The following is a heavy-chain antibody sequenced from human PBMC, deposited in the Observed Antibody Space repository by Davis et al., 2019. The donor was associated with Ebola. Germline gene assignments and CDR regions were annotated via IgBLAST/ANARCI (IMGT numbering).Heavy chain of an antibody. CDR2: INPNSGGT. CDR3: AADPHYYYYYGMDV. J-gene: IGHJ6*02. V-gene: IGHV1-2*04. Sequence: ASVKVSCKASGGTFSSYAISWVRQAPGQGLEWMGWINPNSGGTNYAQKFQGWVTMTRDTSISTAYMELRSLRSDDTAVYYCAADPHYYYYYGMDVWGQGTTVTVSS. CDR1: GGTFSSYA.